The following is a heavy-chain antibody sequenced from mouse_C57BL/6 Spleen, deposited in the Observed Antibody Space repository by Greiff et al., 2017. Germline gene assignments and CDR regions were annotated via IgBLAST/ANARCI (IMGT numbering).Heavy chain of an antibody. CDR1: GYSFTGYF. CDR3: ARGGDDYDTWFAY. V-gene: IGHV1-20*01. CDR2: INPYNGDT. D-gene: IGHD2-4*01. J-gene: IGHJ3*01. Sequence: VQLQQSGPELVKPGASVKISCKASGYSFTGYFMNWVMQSHGKSLEWIGRINPYNGDTFYNQKFKGKATLTVDKSSSTAHMELRSLTSEDSAVYYCARGGDDYDTWFAYWGQGTLVTVSA.